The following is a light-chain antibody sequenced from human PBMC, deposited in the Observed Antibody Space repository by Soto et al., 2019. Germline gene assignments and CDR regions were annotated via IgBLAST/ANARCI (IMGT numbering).Light chain of an antibody. CDR1: QSVSSY. CDR3: QQYSRAPIT. V-gene: IGKV3-20*01. J-gene: IGKJ5*01. CDR2: GAS. Sequence: EIVLTQSPATLSLSPGEGATLSCRASQSVSSYLAWYQQKPGQAPRLLIYGASTRATGIPDRFSGSGSGTDFTLTISRLEPEDSAVYYCQQYSRAPITFGQGTRLEI.